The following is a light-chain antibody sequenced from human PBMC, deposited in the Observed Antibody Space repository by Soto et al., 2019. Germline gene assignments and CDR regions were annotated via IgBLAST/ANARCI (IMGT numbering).Light chain of an antibody. CDR1: QSISSY. J-gene: IGKJ1*01. CDR3: QQSYSSPPT. Sequence: DIQVTQSPSSLSASGGDRVTITCRASQSISSYLNWYQQNPGKAHKLLIYAASSLKSGVPSRFSGSGSGTDVTLTISSLQPEDFATYYCQQSYSSPPTFGQGTRWIS. CDR2: AAS. V-gene: IGKV1-39*01.